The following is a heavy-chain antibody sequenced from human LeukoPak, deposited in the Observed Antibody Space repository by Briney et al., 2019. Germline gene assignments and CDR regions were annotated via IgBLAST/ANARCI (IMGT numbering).Heavy chain of an antibody. J-gene: IGHJ4*02. V-gene: IGHV1-18*01. D-gene: IGHD3-10*01. CDR3: ARDVNGSGSYYY. CDR2: ISAYNDNT. Sequence: ASVKVSCKASGSTFTSYVISWVRQAPGQGLEWMGWISAYNDNTNYAQKFQGRVTVTTDTSTTSAYMELRSLRSDDTAVYYCARDVNGSGSYYYWGQGTLVTVSS. CDR1: GSTFTSYV.